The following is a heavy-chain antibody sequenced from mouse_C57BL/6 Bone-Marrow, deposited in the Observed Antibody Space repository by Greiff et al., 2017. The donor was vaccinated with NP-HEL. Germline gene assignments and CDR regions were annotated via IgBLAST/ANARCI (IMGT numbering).Heavy chain of an antibody. CDR3: ARGDYYGSRAAY. V-gene: IGHV1-81*01. CDR1: GYTFTSYG. J-gene: IGHJ3*01. Sequence: QVQLQQSGAELVRPGSSVKLSCKASGYTFTSYGISWVKQRTGQGLEWIGEIYPRSGNTYYNEKFKGKATLTADKSSSTAYMELRSLTSEDSAVYFCARGDYYGSRAAYWGQGTLVTVSA. D-gene: IGHD1-1*01. CDR2: IYPRSGNT.